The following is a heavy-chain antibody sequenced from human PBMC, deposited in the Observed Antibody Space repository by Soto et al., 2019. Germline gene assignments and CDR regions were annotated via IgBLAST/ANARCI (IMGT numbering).Heavy chain of an antibody. V-gene: IGHV4-30-2*01. CDR2: IYHSGST. CDR3: AAGGGLPRYY. J-gene: IGHJ4*02. D-gene: IGHD1-26*01. Sequence: QLQLQESGSGLVKPSQTLSLTCAVSGGSISSGGYSWSWIRQPPGKGLEWIGYIYHSGSTYYNPSLTSRVDISVGRAKTQLSPQLRSVTAADTAVYYCAAGGGLPRYYWGQGTLVTVSS. CDR1: GGSISSGGYS.